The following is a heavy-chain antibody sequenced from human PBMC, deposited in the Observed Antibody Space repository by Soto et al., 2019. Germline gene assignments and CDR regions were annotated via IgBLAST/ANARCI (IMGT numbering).Heavy chain of an antibody. V-gene: IGHV3-11*01. Sequence: PGGSLRLSCAASGLTFSDYYMSWIRQAPGKGLEWVSYIASRDPTVYYADSVRGRFTISRDNARNLLYMQMDNLRADDTAVYYCAREKSSGYYGMDVWGQGTTVTVSS. J-gene: IGHJ6*02. CDR3: AREKSSGYYGMDV. CDR1: GLTFSDYY. CDR2: IASRDPTV. D-gene: IGHD3-22*01.